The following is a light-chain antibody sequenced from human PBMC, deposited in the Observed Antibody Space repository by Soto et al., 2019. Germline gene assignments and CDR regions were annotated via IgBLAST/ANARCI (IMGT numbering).Light chain of an antibody. J-gene: IGLJ1*01. Sequence: QSSLPQPPSVSGSPGHSFTISCTGTSRDVGRYNRVSWYQQPPGTAPKLLIYEVRNRPSGVPDRFSGSRSANTASLTISGLQAEEEADYYCSLFTTNSTFVFGAGTKVTVL. CDR2: EVR. V-gene: IGLV2-18*01. CDR3: SLFTTNSTFV. CDR1: SRDVGRYNR.